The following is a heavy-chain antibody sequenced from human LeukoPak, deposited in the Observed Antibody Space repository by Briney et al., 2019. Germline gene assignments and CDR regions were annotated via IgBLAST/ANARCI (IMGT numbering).Heavy chain of an antibody. J-gene: IGHJ4*02. CDR3: ARKGSGWYIDY. Sequence: ASVNVSFKPSGYTFTSYGISWVRQAPGQGLEWMGWISAYNGNTNYAQKLQGRVTMTTDTSTSTAYMELRSLRSDDTAVYYCARKGSGWYIDYWGQGTLVTVSS. V-gene: IGHV1-18*01. CDR2: ISAYNGNT. D-gene: IGHD6-19*01. CDR1: GYTFTSYG.